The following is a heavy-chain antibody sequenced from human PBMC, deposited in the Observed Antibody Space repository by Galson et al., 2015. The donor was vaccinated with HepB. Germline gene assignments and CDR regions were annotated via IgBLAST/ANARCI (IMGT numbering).Heavy chain of an antibody. J-gene: IGHJ6*02. Sequence: SVKVSCKASGGTFSSYAISWVRQAPGQGLEWMGRIIPILGIANYAQKFQGRVTITADKSTSTAYMELSSLRSEDTAVYYCARGQGYYYGMDVWGQGTTVTVSS. CDR3: ARGQGYYYGMDV. CDR2: IIPILGIA. CDR1: GGTFSSYA. V-gene: IGHV1-69*04.